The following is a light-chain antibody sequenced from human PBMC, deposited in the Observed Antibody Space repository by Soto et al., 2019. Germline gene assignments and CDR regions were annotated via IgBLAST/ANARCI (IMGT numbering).Light chain of an antibody. Sequence: DIQMTQSPSSLSASVGDRVTITCRASQTISSYLNWYQQKPGKAPKLLIYAASSLQSGVPSRFSGSGSGTDFTLTISSLHPEDFTTYYCQQSYSTLTFGGGTKVEI. J-gene: IGKJ4*01. CDR1: QTISSY. V-gene: IGKV1-39*01. CDR3: QQSYSTLT. CDR2: AAS.